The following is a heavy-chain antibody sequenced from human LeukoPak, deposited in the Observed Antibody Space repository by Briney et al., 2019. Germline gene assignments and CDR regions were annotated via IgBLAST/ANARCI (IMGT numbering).Heavy chain of an antibody. CDR2: ISSSSSTI. Sequence: PGGSLRLSCAVSGFTFSSYSMNWVRQAPGKGLEWVSYISSSSSTIYYADSVKGRFTISRDNAKNSLYLQMNSLRDEDTAVYYCARDITMVRGVTFDYWGQGTLVTVCS. CDR1: GFTFSSYS. J-gene: IGHJ4*02. CDR3: ARDITMVRGVTFDY. D-gene: IGHD3-10*01. V-gene: IGHV3-48*02.